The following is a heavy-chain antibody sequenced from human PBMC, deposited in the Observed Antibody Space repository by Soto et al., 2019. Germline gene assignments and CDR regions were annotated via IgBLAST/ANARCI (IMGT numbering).Heavy chain of an antibody. CDR1: GGSINSGDYY. V-gene: IGHV4-30-4*01. D-gene: IGHD3-22*01. CDR2: IYYSGTT. Sequence: QVQLQESGPGLVKPSETLSLTCTVSGGSINSGDYYWSWIRQPPGKGLEWIGYIYYSGTTYCNPSLHSRVTISVDRSTTQCSLRLSSVTAADTAVYYCARDDTYDTSGIDYWGQGTLVTVSS. CDR3: ARDDTYDTSGIDY. J-gene: IGHJ4*02.